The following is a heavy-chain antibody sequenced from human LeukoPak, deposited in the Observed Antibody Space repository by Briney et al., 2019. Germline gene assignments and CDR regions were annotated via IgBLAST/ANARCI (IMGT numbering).Heavy chain of an antibody. CDR2: IRSKAYGGTT. V-gene: IGHV3-49*04. CDR1: GFTFGDYA. CDR3: TRTERSYGDYFDY. Sequence: GGSLRLSCTASGFTFGDYAMSWVRQAPGKGLEWVGFIRSKAYGGTTEYAASVKGRFTISRDDSKSIAYLQMNSLKTEDTAVYYCTRTERSYGDYFDYWGQGTLVTVSS. D-gene: IGHD4-17*01. J-gene: IGHJ4*02.